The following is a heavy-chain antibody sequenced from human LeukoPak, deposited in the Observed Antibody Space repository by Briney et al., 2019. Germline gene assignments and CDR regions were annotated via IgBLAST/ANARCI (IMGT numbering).Heavy chain of an antibody. CDR2: IRRKDYGGTT. CDR3: ARGDYYDSSGYHLLLDY. J-gene: IGHJ4*02. Sequence: GGSLRLSCTASGVTFGHYGMTWVRQAPGKGLEWVGFIRRKDYGGTTEYAASVKGRITISRDDFKSIAYLQINSLRTEDTAVYYCARGDYYDSSGYHLLLDYWGQGTLVSVSS. D-gene: IGHD3-22*01. V-gene: IGHV3-49*04. CDR1: GVTFGHYG.